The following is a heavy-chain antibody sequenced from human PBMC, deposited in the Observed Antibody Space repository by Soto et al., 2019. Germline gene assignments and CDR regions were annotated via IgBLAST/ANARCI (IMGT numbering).Heavy chain of an antibody. J-gene: IGHJ6*02. V-gene: IGHV1-46*01. CDR1: GYTFTSYY. CDR3: ARVVHFWSGYYTDYYGMDV. CDR2: INPSGGST. D-gene: IGHD3-3*02. Sequence: ASVKVSCKASGYTFTSYYMHWVRQAPGQGLEWMGIINPSGGSTSYAQKFQGRVTMTRDTSTSTVYMELSSLRSEDTAVYYCARVVHFWSGYYTDYYGMDVWGQGTTVTVSS.